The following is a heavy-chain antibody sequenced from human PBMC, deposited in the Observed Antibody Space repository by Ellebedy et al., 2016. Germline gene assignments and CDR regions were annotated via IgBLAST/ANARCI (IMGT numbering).Heavy chain of an antibody. CDR2: INPNSGGT. CDR1: GYTFTGYY. CDR3: ARGLAGDYGTNWFDP. J-gene: IGHJ5*02. Sequence: ASVKVSCKASGYTFTGYYMHWVRQAPGQGLEWMGWINPNSGGTNYAQKFQGWVTMTRDTSISTAYMALSRLRSDDTAVYYCARGLAGDYGTNWFDPWGQGTLVTVSS. V-gene: IGHV1-2*04. D-gene: IGHD4-17*01.